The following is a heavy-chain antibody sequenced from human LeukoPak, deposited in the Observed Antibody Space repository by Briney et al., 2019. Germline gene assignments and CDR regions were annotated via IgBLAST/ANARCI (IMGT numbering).Heavy chain of an antibody. Sequence: GGSLRLSCAASGFTFSDNYMDWVRQAPGKGLEWVGRSRNKANSYTTEYAASVKGRFTISRDDSKNSLYLQMNSLKTEDTAVYHCVRVGRSETLDYWGQGTLVTVSS. CDR2: SRNKANSYTT. CDR3: VRVGRSETLDY. CDR1: GFTFSDNY. J-gene: IGHJ4*02. V-gene: IGHV3-72*01.